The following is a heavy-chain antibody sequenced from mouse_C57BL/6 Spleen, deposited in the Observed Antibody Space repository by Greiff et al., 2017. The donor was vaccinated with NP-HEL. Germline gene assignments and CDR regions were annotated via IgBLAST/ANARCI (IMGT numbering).Heavy chain of an antibody. V-gene: IGHV1-50*01. D-gene: IGHD2-4*01. CDR2: IDPSDSST. CDR3: ARARYYDYDGGYYYAMDY. CDR1: GYTFTSYW. Sequence: QVQLQQPGAELVKPGASVKLSCKASGYTFTSYWMQWVKQRPGQGLEWIGEIDPSDSSTNYNQKFKGKATLTVDTSSSTAYMQLSSLTSEDSAVYYCARARYYDYDGGYYYAMDYWGQGTSVTVSS. J-gene: IGHJ4*01.